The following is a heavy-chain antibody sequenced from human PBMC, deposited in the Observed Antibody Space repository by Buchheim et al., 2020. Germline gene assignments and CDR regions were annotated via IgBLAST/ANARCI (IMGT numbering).Heavy chain of an antibody. Sequence: QVQLVESGGGVVQPGRSLRLSCAASGFTFSSYGMHWVRQAPGKGLEWVAVIWYDGSNKYYADSVKGRFTISRDNSKNTLYLQMNSLRAEDTAVYYCARDMNGSGRAYYGMDVWGQGTT. CDR3: ARDMNGSGRAYYGMDV. CDR2: IWYDGSNK. D-gene: IGHD3-10*01. CDR1: GFTFSSYG. V-gene: IGHV3-33*01. J-gene: IGHJ6*02.